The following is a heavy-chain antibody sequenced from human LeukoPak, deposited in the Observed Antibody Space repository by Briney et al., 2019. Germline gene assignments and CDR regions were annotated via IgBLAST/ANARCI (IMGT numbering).Heavy chain of an antibody. CDR1: GFIFRNYW. J-gene: IGHJ4*02. Sequence: GGSLRLSCAASGFIFRNYWMSWVRQAPGKGLEWVANIKQDGSEKYYVDSVKGRFTISRDNAKNSLYLQMNSLRAEDTAAYYCARDHLVGMPYSWGQGTLVTVSS. D-gene: IGHD1-26*01. CDR2: IKQDGSEK. V-gene: IGHV3-7*01. CDR3: ARDHLVGMPYS.